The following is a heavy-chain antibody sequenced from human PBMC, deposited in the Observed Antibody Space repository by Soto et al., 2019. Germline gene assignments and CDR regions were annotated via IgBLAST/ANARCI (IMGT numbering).Heavy chain of an antibody. CDR1: GYTFTSYD. J-gene: IGHJ6*02. CDR3: ARYRAYYPGMDV. V-gene: IGHV1-8*01. Sequence: ASVKVSCKASGYTFTSYDIHWVRQATGQGLEWMGWMNPNSGITEFAQKFQGRVTMTRTTSTTTAYMELSSLRSDDTAVYYCARYRAYYPGMDVWGQGTTVTVSS. D-gene: IGHD3-16*02. CDR2: MNPNSGIT.